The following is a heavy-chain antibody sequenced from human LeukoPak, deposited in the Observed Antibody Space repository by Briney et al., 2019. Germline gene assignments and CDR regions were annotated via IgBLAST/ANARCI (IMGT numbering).Heavy chain of an antibody. V-gene: IGHV4-30-2*01. Sequence: SETLSLTCTVSGGSISSGGYYWSWIRQPPGKGLEWIGYIYHSGSTYYNPSLKSRVTISVDRSKNQFSLKLSSVTAADTAVYYCARAVNYMDVWGKGTTVTVSS. CDR1: GGSISSGGYY. CDR3: ARAVNYMDV. CDR2: IYHSGST. D-gene: IGHD4-17*01. J-gene: IGHJ6*03.